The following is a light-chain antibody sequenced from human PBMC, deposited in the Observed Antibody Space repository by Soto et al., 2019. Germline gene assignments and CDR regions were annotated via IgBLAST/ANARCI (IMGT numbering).Light chain of an antibody. CDR2: GAS. CDR3: QQYGSSAT. Sequence: EIVLTQSPGTLSLSPGERATLSCRASQSVSSNYLAWYQQKPGQAPRLLIYGASSRATVIPDRFSGSGSGTDFTLTISRLEPEDFAVYYCQQYGSSATFGQGTKVEIK. CDR1: QSVSSNY. V-gene: IGKV3-20*01. J-gene: IGKJ1*01.